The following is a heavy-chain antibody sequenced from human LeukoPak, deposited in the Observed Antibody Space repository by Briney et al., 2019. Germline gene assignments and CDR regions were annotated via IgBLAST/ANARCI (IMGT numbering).Heavy chain of an antibody. Sequence: GGSLRHSCAASGFTISSYSMNWVGQAPGKALERLSSISSSSSYIYYADSVKGRFTISRDNAKNSLYLQMNSLRAEDTAVYYCARDRRELNIYYYYMDVWGKGTTVTVSS. V-gene: IGHV3-21*01. J-gene: IGHJ6*03. CDR3: ARDRRELNIYYYYMDV. D-gene: IGHD1-7*01. CDR1: GFTISSYS. CDR2: ISSSSSYI.